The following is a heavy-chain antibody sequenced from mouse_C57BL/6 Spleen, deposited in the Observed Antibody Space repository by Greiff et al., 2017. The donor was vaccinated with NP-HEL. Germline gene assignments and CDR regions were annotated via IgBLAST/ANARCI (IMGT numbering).Heavy chain of an antibody. CDR3: ARVYGNYGPGDV. J-gene: IGHJ1*03. CDR2: LAPNSGGT. V-gene: IGHV1-72*01. D-gene: IGHD2-10*02. CDR1: GYTFTSYW. Sequence: QVQLQQPGAELVKPGASVKLSCKASGYTFTSYWMHWVKQRPGRGLEWIGRLAPNSGGTKYNEKFTSKATLTVDKPSSTAYMPLSSLTSEDSAVYYCARVYGNYGPGDVWGTGTTVTVSS.